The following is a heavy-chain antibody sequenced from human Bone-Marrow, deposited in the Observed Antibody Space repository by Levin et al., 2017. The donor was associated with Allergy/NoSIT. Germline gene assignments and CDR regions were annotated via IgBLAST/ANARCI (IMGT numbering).Heavy chain of an antibody. CDR1: GFTFKTFT. J-gene: IGHJ6*03. CDR3: ARKGGWFGEPYYYFMDV. Sequence: GESLKISCAASGFTFKTFTMHWVRQAPGKGLDWVALISSDGINKYYADSVKGRFTISRDNSKNTVYLQMNSVRAEDTALYYCARKGGWFGEPYYYFMDVWGKGTTVTVSS. D-gene: IGHD3-10*01. V-gene: IGHV3-30-3*01. CDR2: ISSDGINK.